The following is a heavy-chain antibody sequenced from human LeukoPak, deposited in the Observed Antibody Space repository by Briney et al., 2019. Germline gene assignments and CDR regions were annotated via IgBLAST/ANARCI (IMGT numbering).Heavy chain of an antibody. V-gene: IGHV4-4*07. D-gene: IGHD3-9*01. CDR1: GGSISSYY. CDR3: ARERPTVLRYFDWSNHDAFDI. Sequence: SETLSLTCTVSGGSISSYYWSWIRQPAGKGLEWIGRIYTSGSTNYNPSLKSRVTMSVDTSKNQFSLKLSSVTAADTAVYYCARERPTVLRYFDWSNHDAFDIWGQGTMLTVSS. J-gene: IGHJ3*02. CDR2: IYTSGST.